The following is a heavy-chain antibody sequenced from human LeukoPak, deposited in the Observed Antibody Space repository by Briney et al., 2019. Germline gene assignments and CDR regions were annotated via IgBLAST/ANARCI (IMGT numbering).Heavy chain of an antibody. CDR2: IKEDGSEK. V-gene: IGHV3-7*01. D-gene: IGHD3-22*01. Sequence: GGSVRLSCAASGFTFNPYWMSWVRQAPGKGLEWVANIKEDGSEKYYVDSVKGRFTISRDIAKNSLSLQMNRLRDEETAVYYCTRNSHHAFYDSRGFRAPFDCGGERTLVSVAS. CDR3: TRNSHHAFYDSRGFRAPFDC. J-gene: IGHJ4*02. CDR1: GFTFNPYW.